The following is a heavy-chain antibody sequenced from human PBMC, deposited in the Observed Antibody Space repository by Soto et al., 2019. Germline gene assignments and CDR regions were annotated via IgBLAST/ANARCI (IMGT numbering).Heavy chain of an antibody. CDR2: ISGSGGST. CDR1: GFTFSSYA. D-gene: IGHD6-19*01. J-gene: IGHJ4*02. V-gene: IGHV3-23*01. Sequence: EVQLLESGGGLVQPGGSLRLSCAASGFTFSSYAMSWVRQAPGKGLEWVSAISGSGGSTYYADSVKGRFTISRDNSKNTLYLQMNGLSAEDTEVSYWAKSGAGAAVDEYWGQGTLVTVSS. CDR3: AKSGAGAAVDEY.